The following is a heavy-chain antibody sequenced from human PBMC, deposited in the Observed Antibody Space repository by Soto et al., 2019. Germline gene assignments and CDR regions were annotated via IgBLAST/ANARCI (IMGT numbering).Heavy chain of an antibody. CDR2: INPGASDT. D-gene: IGHD3-10*01. J-gene: IGHJ6*02. V-gene: IGHV5-51*01. CDR1: GYSFTSYW. CDR3: AGGGVRGVITRTRDYYGMDV. Sequence: PGESLKISCKGSGYSFTSYWIGWVRQMPGKGLNGMGIINPGASDTSYSPSFQGQVTISADKSISTAYLQWSSLKASDTAMYYCAGGGVRGVITRTRDYYGMDVWGQGTTVTVSS.